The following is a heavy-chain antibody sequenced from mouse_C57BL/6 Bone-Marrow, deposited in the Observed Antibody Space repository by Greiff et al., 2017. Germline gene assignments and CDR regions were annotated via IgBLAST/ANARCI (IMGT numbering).Heavy chain of an antibody. J-gene: IGHJ1*03. V-gene: IGHV14-2*01. D-gene: IGHD2-3*01. Sequence: VQLQQSGAELVKPGASVKLSCTASGFNIKDYYMHWVKQRTEQGLEWIGRIDPEDGDTKYATKFQGKATITADTSSNPAYLQLSSLTSEDTAVYYCARWVYDGYHGYFDVWGTGTTVTVSS. CDR2: IDPEDGDT. CDR1: GFNIKDYY. CDR3: ARWVYDGYHGYFDV.